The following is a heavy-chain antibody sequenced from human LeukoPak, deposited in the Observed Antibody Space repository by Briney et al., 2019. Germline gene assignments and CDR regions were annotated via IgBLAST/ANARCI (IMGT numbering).Heavy chain of an antibody. J-gene: IGHJ2*01. CDR3: ARGRPSQQLARWYFDL. Sequence: SETLSLTCAVYGGSFSGYYWSWIRQPPGKGLEWIGEINHSGSTNYNPSLKSRVTTSVDASKNQFSLKLSSVTAADTAVYYCARGRPSQQLARWYFDLWGRGTLVTVSS. CDR2: INHSGST. D-gene: IGHD6-13*01. CDR1: GGSFSGYY. V-gene: IGHV4-34*01.